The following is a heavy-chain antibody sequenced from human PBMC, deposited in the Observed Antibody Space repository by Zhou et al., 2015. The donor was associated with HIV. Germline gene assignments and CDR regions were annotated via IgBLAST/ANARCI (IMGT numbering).Heavy chain of an antibody. CDR1: GYTFTYYY. CDR3: ARDSTSMLTLLVDY. J-gene: IGHJ4*02. Sequence: QVQLVQSGAEVRKPGASVKVSCKASGYTFTYYYMHWVRQAPGQGLEWMGWTYNGYTKYAPKFQDRVTMTTDTSTSTAYMEMRSLTSDDTAVYYCARDSTSMLTLLVDYWGQGTLVIVSA. CDR2: TYNGYT. D-gene: IGHD4/OR15-4a*01. V-gene: IGHV1-18*04.